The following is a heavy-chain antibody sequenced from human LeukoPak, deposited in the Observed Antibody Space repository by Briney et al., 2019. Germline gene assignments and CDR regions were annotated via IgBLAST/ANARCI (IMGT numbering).Heavy chain of an antibody. Sequence: PGGSLRLSCAASGFSFSSYTMNWVRQAPGKGLEWVSYISSSSSTIYYADSVKGRFTISRDNAKNSLYLQMNSLRAEDTAVYYCARGGRVLSDYWGQGTLVTVSS. V-gene: IGHV3-48*01. CDR2: ISSSSSTI. CDR1: GFSFSSYT. CDR3: ARGGRVLSDY. D-gene: IGHD3-16*01. J-gene: IGHJ4*02.